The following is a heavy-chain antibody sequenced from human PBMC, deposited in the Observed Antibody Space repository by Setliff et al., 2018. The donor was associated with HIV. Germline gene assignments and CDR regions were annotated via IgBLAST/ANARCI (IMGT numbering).Heavy chain of an antibody. CDR2: INPSGGST. J-gene: IGHJ4*02. D-gene: IGHD2-2*01. CDR3: ARLDCSSSSGFVDY. CDR1: GYTFTSYY. V-gene: IGHV1-46*01. Sequence: ASVKVSCKASGYTFTSYYIHWVRRAPGQGLEWMGEINPSGGSTSYSEKFRGRATMTRDTSRSTVYMELSSLRFDDTAVYYCARLDCSSSSGFVDYWGQGTLVTVSS.